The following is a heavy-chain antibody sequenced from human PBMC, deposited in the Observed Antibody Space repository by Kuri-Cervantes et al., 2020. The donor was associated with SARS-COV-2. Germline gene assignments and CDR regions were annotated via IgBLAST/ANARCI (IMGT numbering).Heavy chain of an antibody. Sequence: GESLKISCAASGFTFSSYSMNWVRQAPGKGLEWVSSISSSSSYIYYADSVKGRFTISRDNAKNSLYLQMNSLRAEDTALYHCARYPGYDSSGYHDYWGQGTLVTVSS. D-gene: IGHD3-22*01. CDR1: GFTFSSYS. J-gene: IGHJ4*02. V-gene: IGHV3-21*04. CDR2: ISSSSSYI. CDR3: ARYPGYDSSGYHDY.